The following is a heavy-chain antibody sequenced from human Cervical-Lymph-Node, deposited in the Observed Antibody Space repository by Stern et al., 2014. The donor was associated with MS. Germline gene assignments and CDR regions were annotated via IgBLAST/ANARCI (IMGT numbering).Heavy chain of an antibody. CDR1: GYTFTSRA. V-gene: IGHV1-3*01. J-gene: IGHJ4*02. D-gene: IGHD4-23*01. Sequence: QLVQSGAEVKKPGASVKVSCKASGYTFTSRAIHWVRHAPGQRLEYMGWINAGNGDTKYSQKFQGRVTITRDTSATTAHMDLSSLGSEDTAVYYCASWAGSNSGNFQGPLDHWGQGTLVTVSS. CDR2: INAGNGDT. CDR3: ASWAGSNSGNFQGPLDH.